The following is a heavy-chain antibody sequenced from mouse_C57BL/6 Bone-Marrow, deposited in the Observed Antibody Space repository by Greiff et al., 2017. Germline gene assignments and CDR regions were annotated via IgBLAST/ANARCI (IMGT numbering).Heavy chain of an antibody. CDR3: TTYLIYYYDSSYEDYAMDY. CDR2: IDPEDGDT. Sequence: VQLQQSGAELVRPGASVKLSCTASGFNIKDYYMHWVKQRPEQGLEWIGRIDPEDGDTEYAPKFQGKATLTADPSSNTASLQLSSLTSEDTAVYYCTTYLIYYYDSSYEDYAMDYWGQGTSVTVSS. CDR1: GFNIKDYY. V-gene: IGHV14-1*01. D-gene: IGHD1-1*01. J-gene: IGHJ4*01.